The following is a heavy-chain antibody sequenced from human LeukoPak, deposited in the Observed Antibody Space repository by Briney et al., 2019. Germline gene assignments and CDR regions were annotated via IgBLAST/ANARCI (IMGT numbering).Heavy chain of an antibody. J-gene: IGHJ4*02. CDR2: IYYSGST. CDR3: ARKHSSGWYHY. V-gene: IGHV4-59*08. Sequence: SETLSLTCTVSGGSISSYYWSWIRQPPGEGLEWIGYIYYSGSTNYNPSLKSRVTISVDTSKNQFSLKLSSVTAADTAVYYCARKHSSGWYHYWGQGTLVTVSS. D-gene: IGHD6-19*01. CDR1: GGSISSYY.